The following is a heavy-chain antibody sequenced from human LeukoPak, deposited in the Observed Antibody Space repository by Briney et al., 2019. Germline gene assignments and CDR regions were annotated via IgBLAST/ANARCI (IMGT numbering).Heavy chain of an antibody. CDR3: ARDRHTYYYDSSGYYYAFDY. D-gene: IGHD3-22*01. J-gene: IGHJ4*02. Sequence: SVKVSCKASGGTFGSYAISWVRQAPGQGLEWMGGIIPIFGTANYAQKFQGRVTITADKSTSTAYMELSSLRSEDTAVYYCARDRHTYYYDSSGYYYAFDYWGQGTLVTVSS. CDR1: GGTFGSYA. CDR2: IIPIFGTA. V-gene: IGHV1-69*06.